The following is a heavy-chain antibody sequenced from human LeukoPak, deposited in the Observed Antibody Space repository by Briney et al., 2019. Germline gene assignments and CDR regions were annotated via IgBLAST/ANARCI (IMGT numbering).Heavy chain of an antibody. CDR2: IYTAGNT. CDR1: GGSFSGYY. V-gene: IGHV3-66*02. CDR3: ARVAVEGREFFQH. D-gene: IGHD6-19*01. J-gene: IGHJ1*01. Sequence: PSETLSLTCAVYGGSFSGYYWSWIRQPPGKGLEWVSLIYTAGNTYYADSVRGRFTISRDISKNTLYLQMNSLRIDDTAVYYCARVAVEGREFFQHWGQGTLVTVSS.